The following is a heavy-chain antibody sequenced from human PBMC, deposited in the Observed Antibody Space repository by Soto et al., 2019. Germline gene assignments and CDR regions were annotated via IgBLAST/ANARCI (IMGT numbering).Heavy chain of an antibody. V-gene: IGHV1-58*01. J-gene: IGHJ4*02. Sequence: VASVKVSCKAFGFTFTNSAVQWVRQARGQRPESIGWIVVGSGNTNYAQKFQERVTITRDMSTSTAYMELSSLRSEDTAVYYCAADPTHYDILTGYTYWGQGTLVTVSS. CDR2: IVVGSGNT. CDR3: AADPTHYDILTGYTY. D-gene: IGHD3-9*01. CDR1: GFTFTNSA.